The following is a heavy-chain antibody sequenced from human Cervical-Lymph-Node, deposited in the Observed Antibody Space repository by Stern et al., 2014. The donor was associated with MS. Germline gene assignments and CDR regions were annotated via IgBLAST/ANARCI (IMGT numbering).Heavy chain of an antibody. CDR3: AKDRGSGWSLDY. CDR2: ISYDGSKK. CDR1: GFSFSTYG. Sequence: VQLVESGGGVVQPGGSLRLSCAGSGFSFSTYGMHWVRQAPGKGLEWVALISYDGSKKYYADSVKGRFTISRDNSENTMYVQMNSLRLEDTAVYYCAKDRGSGWSLDYWGQGTLVAVSS. D-gene: IGHD6-19*01. J-gene: IGHJ4*02. V-gene: IGHV3-30*18.